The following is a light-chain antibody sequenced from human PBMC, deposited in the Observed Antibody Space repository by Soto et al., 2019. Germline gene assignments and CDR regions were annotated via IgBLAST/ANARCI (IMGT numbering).Light chain of an antibody. CDR3: QQYYSAPYS. CDR2: WAS. CDR1: QSVLYSSNDENF. J-gene: IGKJ2*01. V-gene: IGKV4-1*01. Sequence: DIVMTQSPDSLAVSLGERATINCKSSQSVLYSSNDENFLAWYQQKPGQPPKLLIYWASTRESGVPDRFSGSGPGTDFTLTISSLQAEDVAVYYCQQYYSAPYSFGQGTKLEIE.